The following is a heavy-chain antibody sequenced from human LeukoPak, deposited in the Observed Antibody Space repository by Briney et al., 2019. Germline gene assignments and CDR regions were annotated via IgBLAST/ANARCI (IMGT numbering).Heavy chain of an antibody. CDR2: INPNSGGT. D-gene: IGHD6-19*01. J-gene: IGHJ4*02. Sequence: ASVKVSCKASGYTFTSYGISWVRQAPGQGLEWMGRINPNSGGTNYAQKFQGRVTMTRDTSISTAYMELSRLRSDDTAVYYCAREVAGTLDYWGQGTLVTVSS. CDR3: AREVAGTLDY. CDR1: GYTFTSYG. V-gene: IGHV1-2*06.